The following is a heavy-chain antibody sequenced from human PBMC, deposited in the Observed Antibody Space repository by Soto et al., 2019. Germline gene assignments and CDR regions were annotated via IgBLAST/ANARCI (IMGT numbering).Heavy chain of an antibody. CDR3: ARDSDVNTAVAYCYFDL. CDR2: IYPSGRA. V-gene: IGHV4-4*07. D-gene: IGHD5-18*01. Sequence: QVQLQESGPRLVTPSETLTLTCSLSGGSITNHYWGWIRQPPGKGLEFIGRIYPSGRAHYNPSLRDRITMAVDTSKNQFSLKVNSVPAADTAIYYCARDSDVNTAVAYCYFDLWGRGTLVTVSS. CDR1: GGSITNHY. J-gene: IGHJ2*01.